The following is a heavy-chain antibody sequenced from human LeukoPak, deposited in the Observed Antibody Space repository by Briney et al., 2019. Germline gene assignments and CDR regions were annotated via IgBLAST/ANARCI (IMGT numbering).Heavy chain of an antibody. J-gene: IGHJ5*02. V-gene: IGHV4-59*01. D-gene: IGHD1-7*01. CDR2: IYYSGST. CDR3: ARVNYRRQANWFDP. Sequence: SETLSLTCTVSGGSISSYYWSWIRQPPGKGLEWIGYIYYSGSTNYNPSLKSRVTISVDTSKNQFSLKLSSVTAADTAVYYCARVNYRRQANWFDPWGQGTLVTVSS. CDR1: GGSISSYY.